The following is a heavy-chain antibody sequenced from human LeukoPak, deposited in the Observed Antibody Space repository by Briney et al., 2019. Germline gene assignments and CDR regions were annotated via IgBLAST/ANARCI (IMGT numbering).Heavy chain of an antibody. J-gene: IGHJ5*02. D-gene: IGHD6-13*01. CDR3: AGLHFAAAEEFDP. Sequence: SETLSLICTVSGGSLSGHWWSWIRQPPGKGLEWIGYIYYSGNTNYNPSLNTRVTISVDTSKNQFSLNLRSVTAADTAVYYCAGLHFAAAEEFDPWGQGTLVTVSS. CDR2: IYYSGNT. V-gene: IGHV4-59*08. CDR1: GGSLSGHW.